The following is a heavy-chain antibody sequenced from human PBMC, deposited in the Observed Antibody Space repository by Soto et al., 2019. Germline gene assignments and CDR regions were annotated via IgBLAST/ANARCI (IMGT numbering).Heavy chain of an antibody. D-gene: IGHD6-6*01. V-gene: IGHV4-34*01. CDR3: ARGRPNPPLHKYYYYYYGMDV. CDR2: INHSGST. Sequence: SETLSLTCAVYGGSFSGYYWSWIRQPPGKGLEWIGEINHSGSTNYNPSLKSRVTISVDTSKNQFSLKLSSVTAADTAVYYCARGRPNPPLHKYYYYYYGMDVWGQGTTVIFSS. CDR1: GGSFSGYY. J-gene: IGHJ6*02.